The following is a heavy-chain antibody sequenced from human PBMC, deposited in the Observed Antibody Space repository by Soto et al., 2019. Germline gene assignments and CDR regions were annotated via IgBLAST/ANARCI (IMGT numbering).Heavy chain of an antibody. D-gene: IGHD6-6*01. CDR2: INHSGST. CDR3: ARGPLNRIAARRGNFDY. CDR1: GGSFSGYY. J-gene: IGHJ4*02. V-gene: IGHV4-34*01. Sequence: QVQLQQWGAGLLKPSETLSLTCAVYGGSFSGYYWSWIRQPPGKGLEWIGEINHSGSTNYNPSLKSRVTISVYTSKNQFSLKLSSVTAADTAVYYCARGPLNRIAARRGNFDYWGQGTLVTVSS.